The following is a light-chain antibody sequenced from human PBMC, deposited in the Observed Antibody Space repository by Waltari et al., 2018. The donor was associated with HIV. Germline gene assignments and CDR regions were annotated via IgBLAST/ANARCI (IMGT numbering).Light chain of an antibody. CDR2: QNT. CDR1: ELGDKY. Sequence: SYHLTQPPSVSVSPGQTATITCSGDELGDKYTCWYQQRPGQSPVLVISQNTKRPSGIPERFSGSASGNTATLTISGTQAVDVADYYCQAWDSSTDVVFGGGTKLTVL. CDR3: QAWDSSTDVV. V-gene: IGLV3-1*01. J-gene: IGLJ3*02.